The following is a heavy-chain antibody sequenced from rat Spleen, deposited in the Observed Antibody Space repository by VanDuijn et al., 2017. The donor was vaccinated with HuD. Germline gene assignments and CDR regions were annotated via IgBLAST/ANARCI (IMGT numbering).Heavy chain of an antibody. Sequence: EVHLQESGPGLVKPSQSLSLTCSVTGFSITSNYRWNWIRKFPGNKLEWMGYINSAGSTNFNPSLKSRISITRDTSKNQFFLQLNSVTTEDAATYYCARWTYYYYVMDAWGQGASVTVSS. CDR2: INSAGST. CDR1: GFSITSNYR. J-gene: IGHJ4*01. CDR3: ARWTYYYYVMDA. D-gene: IGHD1-9*01. V-gene: IGHV3-3*01.